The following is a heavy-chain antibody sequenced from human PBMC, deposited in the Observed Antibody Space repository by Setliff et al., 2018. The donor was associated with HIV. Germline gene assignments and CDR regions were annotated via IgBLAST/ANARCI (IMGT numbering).Heavy chain of an antibody. D-gene: IGHD3-22*01. V-gene: IGHV1-69*13. Sequence: GASVKVSCKASGGTFSSHAISWVRQAPGQGLEWMGGIIPIFGTANYAQKFQGRVTITADESTSTAYMELSSLRSEDTAVYYCARCYYDSSGPTDAFDIWGQGTVVTVSS. CDR1: GGTFSSHA. CDR3: ARCYYDSSGPTDAFDI. CDR2: IIPIFGTA. J-gene: IGHJ3*02.